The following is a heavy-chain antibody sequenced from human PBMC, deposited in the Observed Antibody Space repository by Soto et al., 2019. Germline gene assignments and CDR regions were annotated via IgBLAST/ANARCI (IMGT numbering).Heavy chain of an antibody. V-gene: IGHV3-30-3*01. Sequence: GGSLRLSCAASGFTFSSYAMHWVRQAPGKGLGWVAVISYDGSNKYYADSVKGRFTISRDNSKNTLYLQVNSLRAEDTAVYYCAREGGSYYDFYWFDPWGQGTLVTVSS. CDR2: ISYDGSNK. CDR3: AREGGSYYDFYWFDP. CDR1: GFTFSSYA. J-gene: IGHJ5*02. D-gene: IGHD1-26*01.